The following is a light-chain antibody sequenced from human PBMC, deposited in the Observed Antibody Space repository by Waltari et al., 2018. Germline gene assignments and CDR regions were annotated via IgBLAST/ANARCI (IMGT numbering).Light chain of an antibody. CDR3: QQYYSLPWT. V-gene: IGKV4-1*01. Sequence: DIVMTQSPDSLAVSLGERATINFNSSQSVLYSSNNKNHLAWYQQKPGQPPKLLVYWASTRESGVPDRFSGSGSGTDFTLTISSLQAEDVAVYYCQQYYSLPWTFGQGTKVEIK. CDR1: QSVLYSSNNKNH. CDR2: WAS. J-gene: IGKJ1*01.